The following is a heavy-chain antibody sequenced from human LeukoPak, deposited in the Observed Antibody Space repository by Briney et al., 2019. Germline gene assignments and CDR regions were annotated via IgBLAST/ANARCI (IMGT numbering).Heavy chain of an antibody. Sequence: SETLSLTCTVSGGSISSYYWSRIRQPPGKGLEWIGYIYYSGSTNYNPSLKSRVTISVDTSKNQFSLKLSSVTAADTAVYYCARQGFGELPLYYFDYWGQGTLVTVSS. V-gene: IGHV4-59*08. CDR3: ARQGFGELPLYYFDY. CDR1: GGSISSYY. CDR2: IYYSGST. J-gene: IGHJ4*02. D-gene: IGHD3-10*01.